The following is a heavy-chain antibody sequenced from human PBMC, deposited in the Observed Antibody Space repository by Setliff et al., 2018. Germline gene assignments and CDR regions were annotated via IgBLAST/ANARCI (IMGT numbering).Heavy chain of an antibody. CDR2: IDYSGST. CDR3: ARDGLGAFSLRSMDV. CDR1: GGSISSYY. V-gene: IGHV4-59*01. D-gene: IGHD3-3*02. Sequence: SETLSLTCTVSGGSISSYYWSWIRQPPGKGLEWIGYIDYSGSTNYNPSLKSRVTISLDTSKNQFSLQLSSVTAADTAVYYCARDGLGAFSLRSMDVWGKGTTVTVS. J-gene: IGHJ6*03.